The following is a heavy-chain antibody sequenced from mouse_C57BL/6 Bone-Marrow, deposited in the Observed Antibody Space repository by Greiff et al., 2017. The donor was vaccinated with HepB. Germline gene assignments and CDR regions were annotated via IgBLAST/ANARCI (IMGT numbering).Heavy chain of an antibody. CDR1: GYAFSSYW. J-gene: IGHJ2*01. D-gene: IGHD2-5*01. CDR3: ARYSNYVYYFDY. Sequence: QVQLQQSGAELVKPGASVKISCKASGYAFSSYWMNWVKQRPGKGLEWIGQIYPGDGDTNYNGKFKGKATLTADKSSSTAYMQLSSLTSEDSAVYFCARYSNYVYYFDYWGQGTTLTVSS. CDR2: IYPGDGDT. V-gene: IGHV1-80*01.